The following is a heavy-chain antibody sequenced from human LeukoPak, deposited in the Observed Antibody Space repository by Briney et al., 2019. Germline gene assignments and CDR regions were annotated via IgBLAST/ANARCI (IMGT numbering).Heavy chain of an antibody. Sequence: SQTLSLTCAISGDSVSSNSAAWNWIRQSPARGLEWLGRTYYRSKWYNDYAVSVKSRITINPDTSKNHCSLQLNSVTPEDTAVYYCGRDGGYRIDYWGQGTLVTVSS. CDR2: TYYRSKWYN. CDR3: GRDGGYRIDY. J-gene: IGHJ4*02. CDR1: GDSVSSNSAA. D-gene: IGHD5-18*01. V-gene: IGHV6-1*01.